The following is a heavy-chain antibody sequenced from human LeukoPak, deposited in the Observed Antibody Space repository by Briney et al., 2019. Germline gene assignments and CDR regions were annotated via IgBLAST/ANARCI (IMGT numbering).Heavy chain of an antibody. V-gene: IGHV1-18*01. CDR1: GYTFTSYG. CDR2: ISAYNGNT. Sequence: ASVKVSCKASGYTFTSYGISWVRQAPGQGLEWMGWISAYNGNTDYAQKLQGRVTMTTDTSTSTAYMELRSLRSDDTAVYYCAREGETTVTTEYYFDYWGQGTLVTVSS. CDR3: AREGETTVTTEYYFDY. D-gene: IGHD4-17*01. J-gene: IGHJ4*02.